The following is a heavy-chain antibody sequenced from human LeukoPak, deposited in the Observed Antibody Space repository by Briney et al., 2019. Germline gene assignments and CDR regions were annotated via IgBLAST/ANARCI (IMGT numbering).Heavy chain of an antibody. V-gene: IGHV3-21*01. CDR3: ASNVGCSSTSCQRIFDY. CDR1: GFTFSSYS. D-gene: IGHD2-2*01. CDR2: ISSSSSYI. Sequence: PGRSLRLSCAASGFTFSSYSMNWVRRAPGKGLEWVSSISSSSSYIYYADSVKGRFTISRDNAKNSLYLQMNSLRAEDTAVYYCASNVGCSSTSCQRIFDYWGQGTLVTVSS. J-gene: IGHJ4*02.